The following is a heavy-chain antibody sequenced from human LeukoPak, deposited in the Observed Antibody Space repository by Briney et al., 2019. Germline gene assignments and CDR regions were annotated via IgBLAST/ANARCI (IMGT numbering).Heavy chain of an antibody. Sequence: GGSLRLSCAASGFPFSAYAMHWVRQAPGKGLEWVANIKQDGSEKNYVDSVKGRFIISRDNAKNSLNLQMNTLRADDTAVYYCARDGFGTGSNWGQGTLVTVSS. V-gene: IGHV3-7*03. CDR2: IKQDGSEK. CDR1: GFPFSAYA. CDR3: ARDGFGTGSN. J-gene: IGHJ4*02. D-gene: IGHD3-16*01.